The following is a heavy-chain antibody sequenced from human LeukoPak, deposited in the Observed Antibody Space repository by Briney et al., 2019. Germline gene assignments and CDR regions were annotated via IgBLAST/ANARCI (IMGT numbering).Heavy chain of an antibody. J-gene: IGHJ4*02. CDR3: TRNQGYCTGGGCYIDY. CDR1: GFTFASYG. D-gene: IGHD2-8*02. CDR2: IRYDGTNK. Sequence: GGSLRLSCAASGFTFASYGMHWVRHAPGKGLEWVALIRYDGTNKYYTDSVKGRFTISKDNSKNTLYLQMNSLRAEDTAVYYCTRNQGYCTGGGCYIDYWGQGALVTVSS. V-gene: IGHV3-30*02.